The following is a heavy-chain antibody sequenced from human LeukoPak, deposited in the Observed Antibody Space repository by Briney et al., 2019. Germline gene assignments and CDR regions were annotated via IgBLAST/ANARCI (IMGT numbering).Heavy chain of an antibody. D-gene: IGHD2-21*01. J-gene: IGHJ4*02. V-gene: IGHV4-34*01. Sequence: SETLSLTCAVYGGSFSGYFWSWIRQPPGKGLEWIGEINHSGSTNYSPSLKSRVTISVDTSKNQFSLKLSSVTAADTAVYYCARDSAFTLFDYWGQGTLVTVSS. CDR1: GGSFSGYF. CDR3: ARDSAFTLFDY. CDR2: INHSGST.